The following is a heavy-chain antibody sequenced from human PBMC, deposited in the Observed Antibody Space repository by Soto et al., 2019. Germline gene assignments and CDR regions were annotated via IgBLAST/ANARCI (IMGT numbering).Heavy chain of an antibody. CDR3: ARGLSGYFYGMDV. Sequence: QVQLQQWGAGLLKPSETLSLTCAVYGGSFSDYYWSWVRQPPGKGLEWIGEINHSGSTHYNPSLTSRVTISVDPSKNQFSLELYSVTVADTAVYYCARGLSGYFYGMDVWGQGTTVTVSS. CDR1: GGSFSDYY. J-gene: IGHJ6*02. D-gene: IGHD3-10*01. V-gene: IGHV4-34*01. CDR2: INHSGST.